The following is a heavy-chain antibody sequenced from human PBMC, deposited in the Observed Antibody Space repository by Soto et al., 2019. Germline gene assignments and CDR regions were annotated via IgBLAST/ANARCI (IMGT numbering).Heavy chain of an antibody. V-gene: IGHV3-23*01. CDR3: AKRGSGSSCYWFDP. D-gene: IGHD6-13*01. J-gene: IGHJ5*02. CDR1: GFTFSSYA. Sequence: GGSLRLSCAASGFTFSSYAMSWVRQAPGKGLEWVSAISGSGGSTYYADSVKGRFTISRDNSKNTLYLQMNSLRAEDTAVYDCAKRGSGSSCYWFDPWGQGTLVTVSS. CDR2: ISGSGGST.